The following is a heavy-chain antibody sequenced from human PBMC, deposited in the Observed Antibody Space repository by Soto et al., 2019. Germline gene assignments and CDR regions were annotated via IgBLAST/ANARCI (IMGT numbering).Heavy chain of an antibody. CDR1: GFNFNTYF. CDR2: IFPNGRDK. Sequence: QVQLVQSGGGVVQPGRSLRLSCAASGFNFNTYFMHCVRQAPGKGLEWVAMIFPNGRDKEYADSVKGRFTISRDKSNSRRYLQMHSMRPEDTAVYYCARDDEHGSNGDLAYWDSGALVTVSS. D-gene: IGHD1-26*01. J-gene: IGHJ4*02. V-gene: IGHV3-30*13. CDR3: ARDDEHGSNGDLAY.